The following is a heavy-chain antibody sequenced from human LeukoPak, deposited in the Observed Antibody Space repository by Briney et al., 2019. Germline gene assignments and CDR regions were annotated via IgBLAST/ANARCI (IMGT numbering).Heavy chain of an antibody. CDR1: GGSISSSVYY. CDR2: IYYSGST. Sequence: SETLSLTCTVSGGSISSSVYYWGWIRQPPGKGLEWIGSIYYSGSTYYNPSLKSRVTISVDTSKNQFSLKLSSVTAADTAVYYCARVEEGYGSGRRENYYYYYMDVWGKGTTVTISS. CDR3: ARVEEGYGSGRRENYYYYYMDV. D-gene: IGHD3-10*01. V-gene: IGHV4-39*01. J-gene: IGHJ6*03.